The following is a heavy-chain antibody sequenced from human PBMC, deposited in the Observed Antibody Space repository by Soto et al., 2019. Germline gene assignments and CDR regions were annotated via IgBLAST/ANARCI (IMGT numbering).Heavy chain of an antibody. CDR3: ARKVVAATFDP. CDR2: IIPIFGAA. D-gene: IGHD2-15*01. V-gene: IGHV1-69*01. J-gene: IGHJ5*02. Sequence: RGAFDCYAMRSPRHSPGQGLEWMGGIIPIFGAANYAQKFQGRVTITADESTSTAYMELSSLRSEDTAVYYCARKVVAATFDPWGQGSLDTVSS. CDR1: RGAFDCYA.